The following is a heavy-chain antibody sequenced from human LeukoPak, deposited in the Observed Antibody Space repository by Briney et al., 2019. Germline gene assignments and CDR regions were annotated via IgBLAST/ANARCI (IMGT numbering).Heavy chain of an antibody. Sequence: GASVKVSCKASGYTFTSYGISWVRQAPGQGLEWMGWISAYNGNTNYAQKLQGRVTMTTDTSTSTAYMELRSLRSDDTAVYYCARAELVTGWYSSSGEEYWFDPWGQGTLVTVSS. D-gene: IGHD6-13*01. CDR2: ISAYNGNT. CDR1: GYTFTSYG. J-gene: IGHJ5*02. V-gene: IGHV1-18*01. CDR3: ARAELVTGWYSSSGEEYWFDP.